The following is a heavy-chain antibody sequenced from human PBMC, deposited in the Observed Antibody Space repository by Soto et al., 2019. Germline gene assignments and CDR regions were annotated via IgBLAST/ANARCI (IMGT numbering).Heavy chain of an antibody. V-gene: IGHV1-69*13. CDR3: ARLHVPMTYGGGVFDS. J-gene: IGHJ4*02. CDR2: IIPLLGTP. CDR1: GGSFNTYG. D-gene: IGHD3-16*01. Sequence: SVKVSCKVSGGSFNTYGIGWGRQAPGQGLEWMGEIIPLLGTPNYAQRCQGRVTITADESTTTAYRELSSLRSEDSAVYYWARLHVPMTYGGGVFDSWGQGTLVTVSS.